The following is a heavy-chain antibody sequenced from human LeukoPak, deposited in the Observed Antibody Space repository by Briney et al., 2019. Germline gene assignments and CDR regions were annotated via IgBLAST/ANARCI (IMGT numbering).Heavy chain of an antibody. D-gene: IGHD3-3*01. CDR3: ARDGAYSTIFY. CDR1: GFTFSSYS. J-gene: IGHJ4*01. V-gene: IGHV3-21*01. CDR2: ICSTSRCI. Sequence: GGSLRLSCAASGFTFSSYSMNWVRQAPGKGLEWVSSICSTSRCIFYADSAKGRFTISRDNAKNTLYLQMNSLRAEDTAVYYCARDGAYSTIFYWGQGTLVTVSS.